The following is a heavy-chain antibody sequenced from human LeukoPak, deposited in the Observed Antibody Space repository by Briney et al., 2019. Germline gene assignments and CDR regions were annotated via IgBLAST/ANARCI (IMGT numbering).Heavy chain of an antibody. CDR1: GGSFCGYY. Sequence: PSETLSLTCAVYGGSFCGYYWSWIRQPPGKGLEWIGEINHSGSTNYNPSLKSRVTISVDTSKNQFSLKLSSVTAADTAVYYCARGRRPYSSSWKDAFDIWGQGTMVTVSS. CDR3: ARGRRPYSSSWKDAFDI. V-gene: IGHV4-34*01. CDR2: INHSGST. J-gene: IGHJ3*02. D-gene: IGHD6-13*01.